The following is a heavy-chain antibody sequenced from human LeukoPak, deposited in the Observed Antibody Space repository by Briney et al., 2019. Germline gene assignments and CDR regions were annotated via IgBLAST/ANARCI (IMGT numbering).Heavy chain of an antibody. CDR1: GFTFSSYA. CDR3: ARGGRRVGATISDYYGMDV. CDR2: VSYDGSNK. V-gene: IGHV3-30-3*01. J-gene: IGHJ6*02. D-gene: IGHD1-26*01. Sequence: GGSLRLFCGASGFTFSSYAMHWVRQAPGKGLEWVAVVSYDGSNKYYADSVKGRFTISRDNSKNTLYLQMNSLRAEDTAVYYCARGGRRVGATISDYYGMDVWGQGTTVTVSS.